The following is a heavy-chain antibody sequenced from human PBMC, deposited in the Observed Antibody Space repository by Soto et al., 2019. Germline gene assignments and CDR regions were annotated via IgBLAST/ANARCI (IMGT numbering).Heavy chain of an antibody. J-gene: IGHJ4*02. D-gene: IGHD6-19*01. V-gene: IGHV4-4*02. CDR2: IYHSGST. Sequence: PSETLSLTCVFSGGSISSSNWWSWVRQPPGKGLEWIGEIYHSGSTNYNPSLKSRVTISVDKSKNQFSLKLSSVTAADTAVYYCARLMNSSGAQYWGQGTLVTVS. CDR3: ARLMNSSGAQY. CDR1: GGSISSSNW.